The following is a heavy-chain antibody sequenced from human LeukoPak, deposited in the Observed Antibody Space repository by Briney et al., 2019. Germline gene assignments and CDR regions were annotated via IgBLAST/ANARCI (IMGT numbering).Heavy chain of an antibody. CDR2: SSGSGGST. Sequence: PGGSLRLSCAASGVTFSSYGMSWVRQAPGRGLEWVSASSGSGGSTYYADCVKGRFTISRDNSKNTLYLQMNSLRAEDTAVYYCAKDLTRITMVRGVIITNYFDYWGQGTLVTVSS. CDR3: AKDLTRITMVRGVIITNYFDY. V-gene: IGHV3-23*01. D-gene: IGHD3-10*01. J-gene: IGHJ4*02. CDR1: GVTFSSYG.